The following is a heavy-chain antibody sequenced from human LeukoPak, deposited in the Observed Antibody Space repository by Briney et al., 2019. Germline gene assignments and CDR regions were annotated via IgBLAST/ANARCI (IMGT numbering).Heavy chain of an antibody. D-gene: IGHD2-21*01. Sequence: PGASLRLSCAASGFTFSSYTMTWVRQAPGKGLEWVSSISRSGDYIFYADSVRGRFTISRDNAKNSLHLQMTSLRAEDTAVYYCAKDRLLGGSDRHPLDYRGQGTLVTVSS. CDR3: AKDRLLGGSDRHPLDY. CDR1: GFTFSSYT. V-gene: IGHV3-21*01. CDR2: ISRSGDYI. J-gene: IGHJ4*02.